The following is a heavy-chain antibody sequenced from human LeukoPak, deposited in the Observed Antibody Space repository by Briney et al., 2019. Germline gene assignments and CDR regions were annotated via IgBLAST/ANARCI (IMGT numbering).Heavy chain of an antibody. D-gene: IGHD1-14*01. CDR3: ARLFLAGPIDY. V-gene: IGHV4-39*01. J-gene: IGHJ4*02. CDR1: GGSISSSSYY. Sequence: PSETLSLTCTVSGGSISSSSYYWGWIRQPPGKGLEWIGSIYYSGSTYYNPSLKSRVTISVDTSKNQFSLKLSSVTAADTAVYYCARLFLAGPIDYWGQGTLVTVSS. CDR2: IYYSGST.